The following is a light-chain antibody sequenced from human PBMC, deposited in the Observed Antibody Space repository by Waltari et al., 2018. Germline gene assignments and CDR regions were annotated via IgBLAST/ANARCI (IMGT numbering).Light chain of an antibody. V-gene: IGKV3-11*01. CDR3: QQRSNWPLIT. CDR2: DAS. Sequence: CSALQSVINYLSWYQKKPGQSPRLLIYDASNRATYIPSGFSGSGSGTDFSLTISSIEPEDFAVYYYQQRSNWPLITFGQGTRLVIK. CDR1: QSVINY. J-gene: IGKJ5*01.